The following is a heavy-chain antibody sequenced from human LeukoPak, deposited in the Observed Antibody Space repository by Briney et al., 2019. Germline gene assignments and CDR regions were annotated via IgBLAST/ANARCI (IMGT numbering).Heavy chain of an antibody. J-gene: IGHJ4*02. V-gene: IGHV3-20*04. Sequence: PGGSLRLSCAASDFRFSTYEFHWVRQGPGKGLEWVSGINWNGDITNYADSVKGRFTISRDNAKNSLYLQMNSLRAEDTALYYCARGSAYYDILTGYHYYFDYWGQGTLVTVSS. D-gene: IGHD3-9*01. CDR1: DFRFSTYE. CDR2: INWNGDIT. CDR3: ARGSAYYDILTGYHYYFDY.